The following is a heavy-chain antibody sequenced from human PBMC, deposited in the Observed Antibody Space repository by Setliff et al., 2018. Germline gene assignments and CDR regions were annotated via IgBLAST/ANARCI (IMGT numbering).Heavy chain of an antibody. V-gene: IGHV1-2*04. J-gene: IGHJ4*02. Sequence: ASVKVSCKASGYTFTGYYMHWVRQAPGQGLEWMGWINPNSGGTNYAQKFQGWVTMTRDTSISTAYMELSRLRSDDTAVYYCARVGGGSYSSSWGPFDYWGQGTLVTVSS. CDR1: GYTFTGYY. CDR3: ARVGGGSYSSSWGPFDY. CDR2: INPNSGGT. D-gene: IGHD6-13*01.